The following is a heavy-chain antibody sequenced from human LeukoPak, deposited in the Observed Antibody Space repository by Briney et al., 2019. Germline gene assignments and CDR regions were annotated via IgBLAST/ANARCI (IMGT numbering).Heavy chain of an antibody. CDR3: ATGEYGAQHFDY. D-gene: IGHD4-17*01. CDR2: IYYSGST. V-gene: IGHV4-30-4*01. Sequence: WLRQPPGKGLEWIGYIYYSGSTYYNPSLKSRVTISVDTSKNQFSLKLSSVTAADTAVYYCATGEYGAQHFDYWGQGTLVTVSS. J-gene: IGHJ4*02.